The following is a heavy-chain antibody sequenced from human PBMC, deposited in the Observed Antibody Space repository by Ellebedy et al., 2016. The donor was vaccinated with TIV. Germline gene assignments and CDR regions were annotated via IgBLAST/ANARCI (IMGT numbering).Heavy chain of an antibody. CDR3: VRDTYYYGSGTYYKGFDY. Sequence: PGGSLRLSCAVSGFTFSDYYISWIRQAPGKGLEWVSYISSSGSIIYYADSVKGRFTVSRDNAKNSQYLQMNSLRAEDTAVYYCVRDTYYYGSGTYYKGFDYWGQGTLVTVSS. V-gene: IGHV3-11*04. CDR1: GFTFSDYY. J-gene: IGHJ4*02. D-gene: IGHD3-10*01. CDR2: ISSSGSII.